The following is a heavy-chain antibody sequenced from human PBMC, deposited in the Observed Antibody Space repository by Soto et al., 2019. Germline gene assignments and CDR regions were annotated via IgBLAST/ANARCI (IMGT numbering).Heavy chain of an antibody. CDR1: GYTFTGYY. V-gene: IGHV1-2*04. CDR3: ARGGLTTVTTGFDP. Sequence: GVSVEVSCKDSGYTFTGYYMLWVRQALGQGLEWMGWINPNSGGTNYAQKFQGWVTMTRDTSISTAYMELSRLRSDDTAVYYCARGGLTTVTTGFDPWGQGTLVTVS. J-gene: IGHJ5*02. D-gene: IGHD4-17*01. CDR2: INPNSGGT.